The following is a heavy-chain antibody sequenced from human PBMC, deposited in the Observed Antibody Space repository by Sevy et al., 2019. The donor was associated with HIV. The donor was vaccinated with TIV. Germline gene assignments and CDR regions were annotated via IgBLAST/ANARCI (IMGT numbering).Heavy chain of an antibody. CDR3: ARLVSCGGDFYYLDS. CDR2: ISHDGRYK. V-gene: IGHV3-30*03. CDR1: GFTFTNYD. Sequence: GGSLRLSCAASGFTFTNYDLHWVRQAPGKGLDWVAVISHDGRYKNYGDSVKVRFTISRDNLRNTLFLQMDTLRPDDTAVYFCARLVSCGGDFYYLDSWGQGALVTVSS. J-gene: IGHJ4*02. D-gene: IGHD2-21*02.